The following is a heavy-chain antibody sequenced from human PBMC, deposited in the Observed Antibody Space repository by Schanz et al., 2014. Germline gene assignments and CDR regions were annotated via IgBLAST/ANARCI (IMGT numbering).Heavy chain of an antibody. D-gene: IGHD3-3*01. Sequence: QVQLVQSGAEVKKPGASVRVSCKASGYTFTTYAMSWVRQAPGQGLEWMGWISAYNGNTKYPQKLQGRVTMTTDTSTSTAYMELRSLRSDDTAVYYCARDRRFFDRDDLYYFDSWGQGTLXTVSS. CDR2: ISAYNGNT. J-gene: IGHJ4*02. CDR1: GYTFTTYA. CDR3: ARDRRFFDRDDLYYFDS. V-gene: IGHV1-18*01.